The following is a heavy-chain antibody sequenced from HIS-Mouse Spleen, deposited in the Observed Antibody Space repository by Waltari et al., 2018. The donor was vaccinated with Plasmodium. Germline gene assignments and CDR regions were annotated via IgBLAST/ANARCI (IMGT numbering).Heavy chain of an antibody. D-gene: IGHD2-15*01. CDR2: IYHSGST. CDR3: ARSLGIASSYWYFDL. Sequence: QVQLQESGPGLVKPSETLSLTCTVSGYSIISGSYWGWIRQPPGKGLDWIGSIYHSGSTYYNPSLKSRVTISVDTSKNQFSLKLSSVTAADTAVYYCARSLGIASSYWYFDLWGRGTLVTVSS. J-gene: IGHJ2*01. V-gene: IGHV4-38-2*02. CDR1: GYSIISGSY.